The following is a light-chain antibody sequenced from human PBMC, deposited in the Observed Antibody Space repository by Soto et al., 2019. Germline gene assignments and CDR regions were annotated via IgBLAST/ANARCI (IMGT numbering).Light chain of an antibody. Sequence: SYGLAQPPSVSLAPGQTASIPCVGDNIGSHSLHWYQRRPGQAPVLCAYEDNVRPSEIPERVSGSNSGTTATLTISWVEAGDEADYYCQVWDGSSDHWVFGGGTQLTVL. J-gene: IGLJ3*02. V-gene: IGLV3-21*02. CDR3: QVWDGSSDHWV. CDR1: NIGSHS. CDR2: EDN.